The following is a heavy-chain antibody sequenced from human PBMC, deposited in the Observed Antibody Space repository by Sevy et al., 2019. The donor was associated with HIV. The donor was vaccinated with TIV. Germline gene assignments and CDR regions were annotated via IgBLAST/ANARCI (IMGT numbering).Heavy chain of an antibody. CDR3: CTEGNVLLAEGWGHWFDP. V-gene: IGHV3-15*01. CDR2: IKNKPDGGTT. CDR1: GFTFNNAW. Sequence: GGSLRLSCAASGFTFNNAWMSWVRQAPGKGLEWIGRIKNKPDGGTTDYAAPVKGRFTISRDKSKNTLYLQMNSLKTEDTAVYYCCTEGNVLLAEGWGHWFDPWGQGTLVTVSS. D-gene: IGHD2-8*01. J-gene: IGHJ5*02.